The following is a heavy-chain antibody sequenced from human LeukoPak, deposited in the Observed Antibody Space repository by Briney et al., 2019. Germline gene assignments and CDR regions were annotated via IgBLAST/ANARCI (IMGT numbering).Heavy chain of an antibody. Sequence: SETLSLTCNVSGGSISSGGYYWSWIRQHPEKGLEWIGYIYYSGSTYYNPSLKSRITISVDTSKNQFFLKLSSVTAADTAMYYCARDRAYGSIDYWGQGTLVTVSS. CDR1: GGSISSGGYY. J-gene: IGHJ4*02. V-gene: IGHV4-31*03. CDR3: ARDRAYGSIDY. D-gene: IGHD3-10*01. CDR2: IYYSGST.